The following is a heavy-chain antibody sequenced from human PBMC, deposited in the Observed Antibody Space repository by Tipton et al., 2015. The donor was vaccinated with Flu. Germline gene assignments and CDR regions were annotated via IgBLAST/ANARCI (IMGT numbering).Heavy chain of an antibody. V-gene: IGHV3-64*02. D-gene: IGHD5-12*01. CDR3: AKRVAQYWYFDL. J-gene: IGHJ2*01. CDR2: ISSNGDNT. CDR1: GFTFSDYA. Sequence: SLRLSCAASGFTFSDYAMHWVRQAPGKGLQYVSAISSNGDNTYYADSVKGRFTISRDNSKNTLYLQMNSLRVEDTAVYYCAKRVAQYWYFDLWGRGTLVTVSS.